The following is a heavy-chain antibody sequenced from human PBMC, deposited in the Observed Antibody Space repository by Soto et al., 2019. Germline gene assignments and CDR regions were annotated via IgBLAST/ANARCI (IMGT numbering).Heavy chain of an antibody. CDR3: AKDLEGPLPPIAVAGAELDY. V-gene: IGHV3-23*01. CDR2: ISGSGGST. D-gene: IGHD6-19*01. Sequence: QPGGSLRLSCAASGFTFSSYAMSWVRQAPGKGLEWVSAISGSGGSTYYADSVKGRFTISRDNSKNTLYLQMNSLRAEDTAVYYCAKDLEGPLPPIAVAGAELDYWGQGTLVTVSS. CDR1: GFTFSSYA. J-gene: IGHJ4*02.